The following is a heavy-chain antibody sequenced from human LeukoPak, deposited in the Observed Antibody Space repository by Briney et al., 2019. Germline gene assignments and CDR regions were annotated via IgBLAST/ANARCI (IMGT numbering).Heavy chain of an antibody. J-gene: IGHJ4*02. Sequence: SGGSLRLSCAASGFAFDDYAMHWVRQAPGKGLEWVSGISWNSGSIGYADSVKGRFTISRDNANNSLYLQMNSLRAEDTVLYYCARSSSWTEGSVEFDYWGQGTLVTVSS. D-gene: IGHD6-13*01. CDR3: ARSSSWTEGSVEFDY. CDR1: GFAFDDYA. V-gene: IGHV3-9*01. CDR2: ISWNSGSI.